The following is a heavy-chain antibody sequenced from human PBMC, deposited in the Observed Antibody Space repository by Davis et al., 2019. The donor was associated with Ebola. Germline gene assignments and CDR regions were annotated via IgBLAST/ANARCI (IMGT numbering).Heavy chain of an antibody. V-gene: IGHV4-31*03. Sequence: PSETLSLTCTVSGGSISSGGYYWSWIRQHPGKGLEWIGYIYYSGSTYYNPSLKSRVTISVDTSKNQFSLKLTSVTAADTAVYYCARRLLGTQDRFDYWGQGTVVTVSS. D-gene: IGHD7-27*01. CDR3: ARRLLGTQDRFDY. CDR1: GGSISSGGYY. J-gene: IGHJ4*02. CDR2: IYYSGST.